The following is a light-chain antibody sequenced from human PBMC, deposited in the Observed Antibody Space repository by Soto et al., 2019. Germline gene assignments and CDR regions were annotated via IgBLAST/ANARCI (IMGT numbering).Light chain of an antibody. CDR3: QSYDSSLSVYV. J-gene: IGLJ1*01. V-gene: IGLV1-40*01. CDR1: SSNIGAGYD. Sequence: QLVLTQPPSVSGAPGQRVTISCTGSSSNIGAGYDVHWYQQLPGTAPKLLIYGNSNRPSGVPDRFSGSKSGTSASLAITGLRAEDEADYYCQSYDSSLSVYVFGTGTKVTVL. CDR2: GNS.